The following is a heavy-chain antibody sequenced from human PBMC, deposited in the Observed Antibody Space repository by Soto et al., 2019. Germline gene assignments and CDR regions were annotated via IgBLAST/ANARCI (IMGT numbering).Heavy chain of an antibody. Sequence: GGSLRLSCAASGFTVSSNYMSWVRQAPGKGLEWVSVIYSGGSTYYADSVKGRFTISRDNSKNTLYLQMNSLRAEDTAVYYCARASTALGRLSFVYWGQGTLVTVSS. CDR3: ARASTALGRLSFVY. D-gene: IGHD7-27*01. V-gene: IGHV3-66*01. J-gene: IGHJ4*02. CDR1: GFTVSSNY. CDR2: IYSGGST.